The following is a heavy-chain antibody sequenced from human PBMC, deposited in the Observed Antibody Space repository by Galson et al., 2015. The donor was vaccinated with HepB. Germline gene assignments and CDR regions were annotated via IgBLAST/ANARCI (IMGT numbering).Heavy chain of an antibody. Sequence: SLRLSCAGSGFTFSSYAMHWVRQAPGKGLEWVAVISFDGFNKYYADSVKGRFTISRDNSKNTLYLQMNSPSAGDTAVYYCARGRMVRGLSLRYDVVDIWGQGTMVTVSS. CDR3: ARGRMVRGLSLRYDVVDI. D-gene: IGHD3-10*01. CDR1: GFTFSSYA. V-gene: IGHV3-30*04. J-gene: IGHJ3*02. CDR2: ISFDGFNK.